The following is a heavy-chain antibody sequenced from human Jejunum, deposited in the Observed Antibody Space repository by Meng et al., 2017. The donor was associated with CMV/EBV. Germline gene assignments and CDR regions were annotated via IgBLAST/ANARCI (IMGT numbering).Heavy chain of an antibody. Sequence: QVQRQESGPGLVEPSPTLSLTRTVSGGSIASDDYWWSWIRQPPGKGLEWIGYIYHKGHTYYNPSLRSRISISVDTSKNQFSLRLNSVTAADTAVYYCARDKAGYKNCDSWGQGTLVTVSS. CDR2: IYHKGHT. CDR1: GGSIASDDYW. V-gene: IGHV4-30-4*08. D-gene: IGHD5-24*01. J-gene: IGHJ5*01. CDR3: ARDKAGYKNCDS.